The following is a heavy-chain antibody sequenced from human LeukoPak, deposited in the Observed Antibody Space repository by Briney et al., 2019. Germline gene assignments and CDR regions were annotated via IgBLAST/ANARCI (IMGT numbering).Heavy chain of an antibody. CDR3: AIVVSTFPDFDY. CDR1: GFTLSSYA. V-gene: IGHV3-23*01. J-gene: IGHJ4*02. D-gene: IGHD2/OR15-2a*01. CDR2: ISGRGGST. Sequence: GGSLTLSCASSGFTLSSYAMSWVRQAPGKGLEWVSAISGRGGSTYYADSVKGRLTISRDNSKNTLYMQMNNLRAEHTPVCYCAIVVSTFPDFDYWGQGTLVTVSS.